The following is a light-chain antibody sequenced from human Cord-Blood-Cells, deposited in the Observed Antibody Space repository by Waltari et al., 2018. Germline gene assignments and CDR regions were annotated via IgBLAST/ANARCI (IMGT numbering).Light chain of an antibody. CDR1: QSISSY. Sequence: DIQMTQSPSSLSASVGDRVTITCRASQSISSYLNWYQQKPGKAPKLLIYAASSLQSGFPSRFSGSGSGTDFTLTISSLQPEDFATYYCQQSYSNPFTFGQGTRLEIK. V-gene: IGKV1-39*01. CDR3: QQSYSNPFT. CDR2: AAS. J-gene: IGKJ5*01.